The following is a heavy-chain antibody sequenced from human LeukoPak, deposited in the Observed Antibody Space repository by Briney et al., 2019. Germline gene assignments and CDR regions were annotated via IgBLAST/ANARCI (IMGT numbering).Heavy chain of an antibody. D-gene: IGHD5-12*01. CDR3: ARDLGNRVATTPDH. Sequence: ASVKVSCKAYGYTFTSYGITWVRQAPGQGPEWMGWISAYAGKTEYAQKFQGRVTMTTDTSTNTAYMELGSLGSDDTAVYYCARDLGNRVATTPDHWGQGTLVTVSS. CDR1: GYTFTSYG. CDR2: ISAYAGKT. V-gene: IGHV1-18*01. J-gene: IGHJ4*02.